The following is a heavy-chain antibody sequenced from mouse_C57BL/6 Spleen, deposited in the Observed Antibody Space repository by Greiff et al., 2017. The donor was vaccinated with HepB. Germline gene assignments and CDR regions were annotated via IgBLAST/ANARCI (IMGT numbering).Heavy chain of an antibody. D-gene: IGHD1-1*01. Sequence: VQLKESGPELVKPGASVKISCKASGYSFTGYYMNWVKQSPEKSLEWIGEINPSTGGTTYNQKFKAKATLTVDKSSSTAYMQLKSLTSEDSAVYYCARGRNYYGSSYDYYAMDYWGQGTSVTVSS. V-gene: IGHV1-42*01. J-gene: IGHJ4*01. CDR2: INPSTGGT. CDR1: GYSFTGYY. CDR3: ARGRNYYGSSYDYYAMDY.